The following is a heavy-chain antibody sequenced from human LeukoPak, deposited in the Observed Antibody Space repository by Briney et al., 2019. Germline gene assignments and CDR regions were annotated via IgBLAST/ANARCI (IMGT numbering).Heavy chain of an antibody. V-gene: IGHV3-21*06. CDR2: ISSTSTYI. D-gene: IGHD1-26*01. J-gene: IGHJ4*02. Sequence: GGPLSLPCEASGFTFRTYSMNWVRKPQGKGLEGASPISSTSTYIYYADSMKGRFIISRDNARNSLYLEMNSLRAEDTAVYYCARIIGISGTYPTDYWGQGTLVTVSS. CDR3: ARIIGISGTYPTDY. CDR1: GFTFRTYS.